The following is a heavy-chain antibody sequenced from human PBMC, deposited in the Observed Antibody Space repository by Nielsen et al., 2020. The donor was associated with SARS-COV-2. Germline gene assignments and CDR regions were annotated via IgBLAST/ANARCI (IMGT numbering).Heavy chain of an antibody. CDR2: INAGNGNT. D-gene: IGHD3-3*01. Sequence: ASVKVSCKASGYTFTSYAMHWVRQAPGQRLEWMGWINAGNGNTKYSQKFQGRVTITRDTSASTAYMELSSLRSEDTAVYYCAGPHRITIFGVVTHSIGSDYYGMDVWGQGTTVTVSS. V-gene: IGHV1-3*01. CDR1: GYTFTSYA. J-gene: IGHJ6*02. CDR3: AGPHRITIFGVVTHSIGSDYYGMDV.